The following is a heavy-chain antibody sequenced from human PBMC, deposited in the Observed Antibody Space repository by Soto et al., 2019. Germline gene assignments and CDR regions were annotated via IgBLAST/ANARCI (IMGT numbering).Heavy chain of an antibody. CDR3: ARDLSYYDILTGYYAMGPYFDY. CDR1: GFTFSSYW. CDR2: INSDGSST. J-gene: IGHJ4*02. D-gene: IGHD3-9*01. V-gene: IGHV3-74*01. Sequence: GGSLRLSCAASGFTFSSYWMHWVRQAPGKGLVWVSRINSDGSSTSYADSVKGRFTISRDNAKNTLYLQMNSLRAEDTAVYYCARDLSYYDILTGYYAMGPYFDYWGQGTLVTVSS.